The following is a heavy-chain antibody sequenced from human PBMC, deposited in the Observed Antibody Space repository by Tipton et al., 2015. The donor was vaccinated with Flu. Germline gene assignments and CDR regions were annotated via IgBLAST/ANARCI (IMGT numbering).Heavy chain of an antibody. CDR3: ARGRSSSSWFDAFDI. V-gene: IGHV4-59*01. CDR2: IYYSGST. CDR1: GGSISSYY. Sequence: TLSLTCTVSGGSISSYYWSWIRQPPGKGLEWIGYIYYSGSTNYNPSLKSRVTISVDTSKNQFSLKLSSVTAADTAVYYCARGRSSSSWFDAFDIWGQGTMVTVSS. J-gene: IGHJ3*02. D-gene: IGHD6-13*01.